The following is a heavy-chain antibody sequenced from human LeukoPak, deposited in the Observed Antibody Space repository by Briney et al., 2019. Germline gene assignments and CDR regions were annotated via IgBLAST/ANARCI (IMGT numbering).Heavy chain of an antibody. CDR3: ISDGYSSSWYRPYYYYGLDV. V-gene: IGHV3-30*03. CDR1: GFTFSSYG. J-gene: IGHJ6*02. Sequence: GGSLRLSCAASGFTFSSYGMHWVRQAPGKGLEWVAVISYDGSNKYYADSVKGRFTISRDNAQNSLYLQMNSLRAEDTAVYYCISDGYSSSWYRPYYYYGLDVWGQGTTVTVSS. D-gene: IGHD6-13*01. CDR2: ISYDGSNK.